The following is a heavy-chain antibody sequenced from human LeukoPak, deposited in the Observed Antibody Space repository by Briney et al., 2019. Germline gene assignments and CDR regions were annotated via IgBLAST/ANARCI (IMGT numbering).Heavy chain of an antibody. Sequence: GRSLRLSCAASGLTFSSYEMNWVRQAPGKGLEWVSYISSSGSTIYYADSVKGRFTISRHNAKTSLHLQMNSLRAEDTAVYYCARMLQYSSVYMDVWGKGTTVTVSS. D-gene: IGHD6-19*01. CDR1: GLTFSSYE. CDR3: ARMLQYSSVYMDV. J-gene: IGHJ6*03. CDR2: ISSSGSTI. V-gene: IGHV3-48*03.